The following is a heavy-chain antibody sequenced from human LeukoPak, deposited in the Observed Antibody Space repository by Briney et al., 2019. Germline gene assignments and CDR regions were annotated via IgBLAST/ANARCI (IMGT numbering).Heavy chain of an antibody. CDR2: IYGGGDT. CDR1: GFTVPDNY. Sequence: GGSLRLSCAASGFTVPDNYMNWVRQSSGKGLEWVSVIYGGGDTNYADSVKGRFIIQMNSLGAEDTAVYYCVREAVMPVAPSTIGTSGRPLYEYYGLDVWGQGTTVIVSS. V-gene: IGHV3-53*01. J-gene: IGHJ6*02. CDR3: VREAVMPVAPSTIGTSGRPLYEYYGLDV. D-gene: IGHD6-13*01.